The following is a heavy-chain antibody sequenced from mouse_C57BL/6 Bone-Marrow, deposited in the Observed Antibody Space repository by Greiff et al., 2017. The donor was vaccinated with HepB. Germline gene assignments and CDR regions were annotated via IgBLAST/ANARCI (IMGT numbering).Heavy chain of an antibody. CDR2: ISNGGGST. CDR3: ASRGVYYGYWYFDV. CDR1: GFTFSDYY. J-gene: IGHJ1*03. Sequence: EVKVVESGGGLVQPGGSLKLSCAASGFTFSDYYMYWVRQTPEKRLEWVAYISNGGGSTYYPDTVKGRFTISRDNAKNTLYLQMSRLKSEDTAMYYGASRGVYYGYWYFDVWGTGTTVTVSS. V-gene: IGHV5-12*01. D-gene: IGHD1-1*01.